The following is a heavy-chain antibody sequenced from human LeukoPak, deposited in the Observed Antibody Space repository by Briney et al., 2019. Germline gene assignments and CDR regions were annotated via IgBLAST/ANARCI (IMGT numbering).Heavy chain of an antibody. CDR2: IYHSGST. J-gene: IGHJ4*02. CDR1: GGSISSSNW. CDR3: ARGPFGATVVTRYFDY. D-gene: IGHD4-23*01. V-gene: IGHV4-4*02. Sequence: SETLSLTCAVSGGSISSSNWWSWVRQPPGKGLEWIGEIYHSGSTNYNPSLKSRVTISVDKSKNQFSLKLSPVTAADTAVYYCARGPFGATVVTRYFDYWGQGTLVTVSS.